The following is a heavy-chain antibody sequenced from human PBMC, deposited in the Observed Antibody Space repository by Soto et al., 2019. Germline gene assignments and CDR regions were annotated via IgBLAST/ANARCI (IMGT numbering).Heavy chain of an antibody. V-gene: IGHV3-23*01. CDR2: VSGRGDSV. CDR1: GFTFSSYA. D-gene: IGHD4-17*01. J-gene: IGHJ4*02. CDR3: AKAITNRLRIIDF. Sequence: WGSLRLSCAASGFTFSSYAMTWVRQAPGKGLEWVSTVSGRGDSVYYADSVKGRFTISRDNSKNTLSLQMNSLRAEDTAIYYCAKAITNRLRIIDFWGQGTLVTVSS.